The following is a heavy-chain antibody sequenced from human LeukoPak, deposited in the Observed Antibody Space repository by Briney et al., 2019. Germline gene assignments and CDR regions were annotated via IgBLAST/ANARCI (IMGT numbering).Heavy chain of an antibody. D-gene: IGHD6-19*01. CDR1: GFSVSSFG. Sequence: PGGFLRLSCAVSGFSVSSFGMSWVRQAPGKGLEWISAISLNGETTWYADSVKGRFIISRDNSKNTLYLQLTSLRAEDTAVYYCAQGFSSGWYPYWGQGSLVSVSS. J-gene: IGHJ4*02. CDR3: AQGFSSGWYPY. V-gene: IGHV3-23*01. CDR2: ISLNGETT.